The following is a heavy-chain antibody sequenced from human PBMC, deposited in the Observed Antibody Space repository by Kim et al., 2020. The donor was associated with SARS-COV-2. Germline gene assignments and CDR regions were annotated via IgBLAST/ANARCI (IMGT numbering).Heavy chain of an antibody. CDR2: ISGSGGST. CDR3: VLWLGEFFDY. Sequence: GGSLRLSCAASGFTFSSYAMSWVRQAPGKGLEWVSVISGSGGSTYYADSVKGRFTISRDNSKNTLYLQMNSLRAEDTAVYYCVLWLGEFFDYWGQGTLVTVSS. CDR1: GFTFSSYA. D-gene: IGHD3-10*01. V-gene: IGHV3-23*01. J-gene: IGHJ4*02.